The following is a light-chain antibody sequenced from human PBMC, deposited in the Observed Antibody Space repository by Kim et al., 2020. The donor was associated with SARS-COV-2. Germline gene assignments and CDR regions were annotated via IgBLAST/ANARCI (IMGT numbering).Light chain of an antibody. Sequence: SPGERAPCTCRASQNIDNVFLTWYQQKPGQAPRLLIYDTSIRDTGISDRCSGSGSGTDFTLTSSRVEPEDFAVYHCQHYGYSPPYSFGQGTKLEI. CDR1: QNIDNVF. CDR3: QHYGYSPPYS. J-gene: IGKJ2*03. V-gene: IGKV3-20*01. CDR2: DTS.